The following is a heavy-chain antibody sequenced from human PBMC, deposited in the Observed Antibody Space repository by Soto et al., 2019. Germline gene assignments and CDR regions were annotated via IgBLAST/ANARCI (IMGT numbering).Heavy chain of an antibody. CDR1: GGTFNTYA. CDR2: ISPMFGAA. Sequence: QVQLVQSGAEMKKPGSSVKVSCQSSGGTFNTYAMNWVRQAPGQGPEWMGDISPMFGAANYAPKFRGRVTITADESTGTSYMPLSSLTSEDTALHFCAREVQVHTPAFVYWGQGTLVTVSS. CDR3: AREVQVHTPAFVY. D-gene: IGHD3-10*01. J-gene: IGHJ4*02. V-gene: IGHV1-69*19.